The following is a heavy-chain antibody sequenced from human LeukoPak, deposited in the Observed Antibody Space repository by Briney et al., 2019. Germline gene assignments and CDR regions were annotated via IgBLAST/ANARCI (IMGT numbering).Heavy chain of an antibody. CDR1: GYTFTSKG. J-gene: IGHJ4*02. CDR2: ISANSGNT. V-gene: IGHV1-18*01. CDR3: ARDNNYPFDY. Sequence: ASVKVSCKSSGYTFTSKGVSWVRQAPGEGLEWMGWISANSGNTNYAQKFQGRVTMTTDTSSSTVYMELRSLRSDDTALYYCARDNNYPFDYWGQGTLVTVPS. D-gene: IGHD5-24*01.